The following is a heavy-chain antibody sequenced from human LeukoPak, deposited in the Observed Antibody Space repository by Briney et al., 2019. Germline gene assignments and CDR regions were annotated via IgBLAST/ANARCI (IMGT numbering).Heavy chain of an antibody. J-gene: IGHJ6*02. CDR2: INPNSGGT. D-gene: IGHD3-9*01. CDR3: ARGDILTGYRSLAPNYYYYYGMDV. CDR1: GYTFTGYY. V-gene: IGHV1-2*02. Sequence: GASVKVSCKASGYTFTGYYMHWVRQAPGQGLEWMGWINPNSGGTNYAQKFQGRVTMTRDTSISTAYMELSRLRSDDTAVYYCARGDILTGYRSLAPNYYYYYGMDVWGRGTTVTVSS.